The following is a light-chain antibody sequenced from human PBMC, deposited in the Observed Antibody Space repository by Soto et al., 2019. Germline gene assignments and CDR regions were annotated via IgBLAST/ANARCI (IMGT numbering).Light chain of an antibody. CDR1: QSISSW. J-gene: IGKJ1*01. CDR2: KAS. V-gene: IGKV1-5*03. CDR3: QQYYRYPWT. Sequence: DIQMTQSPSTLSASVGDRVTITCRASQSISSWLAWYQQKPGKAPKLLIYKASSLEGGGPSRFSGSGAGTEFTLTINTLQPDDFAAYDCQQYYRYPWTFGQGTKVEIK.